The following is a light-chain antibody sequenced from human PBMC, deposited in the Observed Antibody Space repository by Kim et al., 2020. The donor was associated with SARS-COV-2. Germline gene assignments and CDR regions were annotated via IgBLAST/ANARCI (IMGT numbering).Light chain of an antibody. CDR3: QVWDSSSYHLV. V-gene: IGLV3-21*04. J-gene: IGLJ7*01. Sequence: SYELTQPPSVSVAPGKTARITCGGNNIGSKSVHWYQQKPGKAPVLVIYDDSDRPSGIPERFSGSNSGNTATLTISRVEAGDEADYYCQVWDSSSYHLVFGGGTQLTVL. CDR1: NIGSKS. CDR2: DDS.